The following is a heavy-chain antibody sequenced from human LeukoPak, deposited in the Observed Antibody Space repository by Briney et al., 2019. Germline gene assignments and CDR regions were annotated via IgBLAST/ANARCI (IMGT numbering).Heavy chain of an antibody. D-gene: IGHD4-17*01. V-gene: IGHV3-30*02. CDR1: GFTFSSHG. CDR3: AKDLGTVTLLLDY. Sequence: GGSLRLSCAASGFTFSSHGMHWVRQAPGKGLEWVAFIRYDGSNKYYADSVKGRFTISRDNSKNTLYLQMNSLRAEDTAVYYCAKDLGTVTLLLDYWGQGTLVTVSS. J-gene: IGHJ4*02. CDR2: IRYDGSNK.